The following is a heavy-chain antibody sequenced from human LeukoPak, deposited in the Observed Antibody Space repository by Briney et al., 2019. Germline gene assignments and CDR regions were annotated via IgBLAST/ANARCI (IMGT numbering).Heavy chain of an antibody. Sequence: SETLSLTCAVYGESFSGYYWSWIRQPPGKGLEWIGEINHSGSTNYNPSLKSRVTISVDTSKNQFSLKLSSVTAADTAVYYCARGLAVAGRDYWGQGTLVTVSS. V-gene: IGHV4-34*01. CDR3: ARGLAVAGRDY. J-gene: IGHJ4*02. CDR1: GESFSGYY. D-gene: IGHD6-19*01. CDR2: INHSGST.